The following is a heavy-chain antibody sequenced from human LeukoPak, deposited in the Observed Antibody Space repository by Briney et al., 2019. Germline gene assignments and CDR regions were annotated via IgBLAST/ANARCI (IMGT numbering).Heavy chain of an antibody. J-gene: IGHJ4*02. CDR2: ISYDGSNK. D-gene: IGHD3-22*01. V-gene: IGHV3-30*04. Sequence: GGSLRLSCAASGFTFSSYAMHWVRQAPGKGVGWVALISYDGSNKYYAESGQGRFTISRDNSKNTLDLQMNSLRAEDTAVYYCARKMDYYDSSVHYGEDYWGQETLVTVSS. CDR3: ARKMDYYDSSVHYGEDY. CDR1: GFTFSSYA.